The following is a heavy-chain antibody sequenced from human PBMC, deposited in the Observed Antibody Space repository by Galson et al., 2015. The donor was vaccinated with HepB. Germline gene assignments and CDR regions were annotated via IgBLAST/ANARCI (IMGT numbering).Heavy chain of an antibody. CDR2: INSDGSST. CDR1: GLTFNSHW. CDR3: ARDWGSSWYGGGFDY. Sequence: SLRHPCPASGLTFNSHWMHWVRHAPGKGLVWVSRINSDGSSTSYADSVKGRFTISRDNAKNTLYLQMNSLRAEDTAVYYCARDWGSSWYGGGFDYWGQGTLVTVSS. D-gene: IGHD6-13*01. V-gene: IGHV3-74*01. J-gene: IGHJ4*02.